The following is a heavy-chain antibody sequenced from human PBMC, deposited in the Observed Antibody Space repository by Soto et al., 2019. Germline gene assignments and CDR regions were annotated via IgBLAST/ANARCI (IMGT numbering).Heavy chain of an antibody. CDR2: IYPGDSDT. D-gene: IGHD3-3*01. J-gene: IGHJ6*02. Sequence: LGESLKISCKGSGYKPSTWHNFTSYWIAWVRQMPGEGLEWMGIIYPGDSDTRYSPSFQGQVTISADKSISTAYLQWSSLKASDTAMYYCARQASTIFLVVKDYYYYYGMDVSGQGTTVTVSS. CDR1: GYKPSTWHNFTSYW. V-gene: IGHV5-51*01. CDR3: ARQASTIFLVVKDYYYYYGMDV.